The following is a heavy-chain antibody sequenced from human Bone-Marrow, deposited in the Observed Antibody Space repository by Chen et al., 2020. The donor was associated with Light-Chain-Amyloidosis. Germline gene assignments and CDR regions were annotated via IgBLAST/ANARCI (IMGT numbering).Heavy chain of an antibody. J-gene: IGHJ4*02. V-gene: IGHV3-23*01. Sequence: EVQLLESGGDLVQPGGSLRLPFAASGFTFSSHAMNWIRQAPGKGLEWVSTVSGSTVSTYYAGAVKGRFIISRDNSKSTLYLQMNSLRAGDTAVYFCTRKGGYFDFWGQGSLVTVSS. CDR1: GFTFSSHA. CDR2: VSGSTVST. D-gene: IGHD3-10*01. CDR3: TRKGGYFDF.